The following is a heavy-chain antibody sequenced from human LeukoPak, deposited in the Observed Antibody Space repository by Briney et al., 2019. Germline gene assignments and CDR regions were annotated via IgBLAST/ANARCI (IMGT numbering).Heavy chain of an antibody. D-gene: IGHD5-12*01. J-gene: IGHJ4*02. CDR2: INSNSGAT. V-gene: IGHV1-2*02. Sequence: ASVKVSCKASGYTFTGYYIHWVRQAPGQGLEWMGWINSNSGATNYAQKFQGRVTMTRDTSISTAYMELTRLASDDTAVYYCARDGSLAYWGQGTLVAVSS. CDR1: GYTFTGYY. CDR3: ARDGSLAY.